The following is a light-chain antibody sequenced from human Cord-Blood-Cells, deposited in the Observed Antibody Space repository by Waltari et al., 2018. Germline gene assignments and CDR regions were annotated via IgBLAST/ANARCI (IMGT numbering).Light chain of an antibody. CDR1: SSDVGSYNG. CDR2: NVS. V-gene: IGLV2-14*01. J-gene: IGLJ2*01. CDR3: SSYTGSRSLV. Sequence: SALNQHPSVPGSPGPSSTVLCTATSSDVGSYNGVSWYQQHPGNAPKLLIYNVSNRPSGVSDRFSGSKSGNPASLTITGLQAEDEADYYCSSYTGSRSLVFGGGTKLTVL.